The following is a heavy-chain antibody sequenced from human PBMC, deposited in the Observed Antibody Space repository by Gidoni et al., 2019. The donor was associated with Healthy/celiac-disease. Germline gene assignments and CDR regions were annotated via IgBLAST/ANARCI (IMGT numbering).Heavy chain of an antibody. D-gene: IGHD3-10*01. J-gene: IGHJ4*02. V-gene: IGHV3-73*02. CDR1: GFTFSGFA. CDR3: TRHVTMVRGVSDY. CDR2: IRSKANSYAT. Sequence: EVQLVESGGGLVQPGGSLKLPCAASGFTFSGFAMHWVRQVSGQGREWFGRIRSKANSYATAFAASVKGRFTISRDDSKNTAYLQMNSLKTEDTAVYYCTRHVTMVRGVSDYWGQGTLVTVSS.